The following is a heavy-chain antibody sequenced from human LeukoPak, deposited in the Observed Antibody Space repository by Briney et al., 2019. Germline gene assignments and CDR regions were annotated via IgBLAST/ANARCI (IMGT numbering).Heavy chain of an antibody. CDR2: IRWNSGGI. CDR3: AKGVYYDTSYYFDY. V-gene: IGHV3-9*01. D-gene: IGHD3-22*01. Sequence: GGSLRLSCAASGFAFDDYAMHWVRQAPGKGLEWVSGIRWNSGGIGYADSVKGRFTISRDNAKDSLYLQMNSLRAEDTALYYCAKGVYYDTSYYFDYWGQGTLVTVSS. CDR1: GFAFDDYA. J-gene: IGHJ4*02.